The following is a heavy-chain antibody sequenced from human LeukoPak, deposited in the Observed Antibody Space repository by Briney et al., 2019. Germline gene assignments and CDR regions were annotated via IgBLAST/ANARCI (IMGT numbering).Heavy chain of an antibody. CDR1: GGTFSSYA. CDR3: AREATGHAVLSFDY. V-gene: IGHV1-69*05. CDR2: IIPIFGTA. Sequence: SVKVSCKASGGTFSSYAISWVRQAPGQGLEWMGRIIPIFGTANYAQKFQGRVTITTDESTGTAYMELSSLRSEDTAVYYCAREATGHAVLSFDYWGQGTLVTVSS. J-gene: IGHJ4*02.